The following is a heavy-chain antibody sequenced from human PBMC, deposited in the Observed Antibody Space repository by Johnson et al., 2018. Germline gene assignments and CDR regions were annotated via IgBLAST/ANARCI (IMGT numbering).Heavy chain of an antibody. CDR2: ISYDGINE. V-gene: IGHV3-30*18. J-gene: IGHJ3*02. CDR1: GFTFSSCG. CDR3: AKDRENGNLYDAFGI. Sequence: QVQLVQSGGGVVQPGRSLRLSCAASGFTFSSCGMHWVRQAPGKGLEWVAVISYDGINEYYAESVKGRFTISRDNSKNTLSLQMNSLRPEDPAVYYCAKDRENGNLYDAFGIWGQGTMVTVSS. D-gene: IGHD1-14*01.